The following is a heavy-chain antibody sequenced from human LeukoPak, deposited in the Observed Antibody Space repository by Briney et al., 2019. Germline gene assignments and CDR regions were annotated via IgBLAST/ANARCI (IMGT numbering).Heavy chain of an antibody. CDR2: IYYSGST. CDR1: GGSISSSSYY. CDR3: ARSYYYDSSGYLRGAFDI. D-gene: IGHD3-22*01. V-gene: IGHV4-39*01. Sequence: SETLSLTCTVSGGSISSSSYYWGWIRQPPGKGLEWIGSIYYSGSTYYNPSLKSRVTISVDTSKNQFSLKLSSVTAADTAVYYCARSYYYDSSGYLRGAFDIWGQGTMVTVSS. J-gene: IGHJ3*02.